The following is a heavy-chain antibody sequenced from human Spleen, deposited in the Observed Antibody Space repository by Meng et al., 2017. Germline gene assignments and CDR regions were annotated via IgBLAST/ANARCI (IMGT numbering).Heavy chain of an antibody. CDR3: ARLEGG. D-gene: IGHD1-1*01. Sequence: QVVQVGAEVKKPAASVKVSGKAFGYNFIGYWLYWIRQAPGQGLEWIAWINPNNGYTKYAHKFLGRVAVTRDTSTSTVYMEMSRLTYDDTAAYYCARLEGGWGQGTLVTVSS. V-gene: IGHV1-2*07. CDR1: GYNFIGYW. CDR2: INPNNGYT. J-gene: IGHJ4*02.